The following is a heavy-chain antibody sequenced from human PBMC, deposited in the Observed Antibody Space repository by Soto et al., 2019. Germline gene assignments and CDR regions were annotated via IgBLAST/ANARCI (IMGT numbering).Heavy chain of an antibody. CDR2: IYYTGRT. V-gene: IGHV4-31*03. J-gene: IGHJ4*02. CDR1: GGSISSGGYY. Sequence: QVQLQVSGPGLVKPSQTLSLTCTVSGGSISSGGYYWSWIRQHPGKGLEWIGYIYYTGRTYYNPSLKFCVTISEDTSKNQFSLKLSSVTAADTAVYYWARGRHLSAGYFDYWGQGTLVTVSP. D-gene: IGHD3-10*01. CDR3: ARGRHLSAGYFDY.